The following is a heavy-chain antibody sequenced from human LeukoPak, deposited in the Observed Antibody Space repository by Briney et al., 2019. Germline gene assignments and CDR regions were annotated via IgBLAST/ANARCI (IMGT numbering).Heavy chain of an antibody. J-gene: IGHJ3*02. V-gene: IGHV1-2*06. D-gene: IGHD1-26*01. CDR2: INPNSGGT. Sequence: ASVKVSCKASGYTFTGYYMHWVRQAPGQGLEWMGRINPNSGGTNYAQKFQGRVTMTRDTSNSAAYMELSRLRSDDTAVYYCARELIVGATIGDAFDIWGQGTMVTVSS. CDR1: GYTFTGYY. CDR3: ARELIVGATIGDAFDI.